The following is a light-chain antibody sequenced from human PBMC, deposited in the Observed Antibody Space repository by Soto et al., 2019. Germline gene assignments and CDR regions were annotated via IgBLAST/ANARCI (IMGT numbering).Light chain of an antibody. CDR1: SSDVGGYNY. CDR3: SSYAGSSNV. CDR2: AVN. V-gene: IGLV2-8*01. J-gene: IGLJ1*01. Sequence: QSALTQPPSASGSPGQSVAISCPGTSSDVGGYNYVSWYQQHPGKAPKLMIYAVNTRPSGVPDRFSGSKSGNTASLTVSGLQAEDEADYYCSSYAGSSNVFGTGTKVTVL.